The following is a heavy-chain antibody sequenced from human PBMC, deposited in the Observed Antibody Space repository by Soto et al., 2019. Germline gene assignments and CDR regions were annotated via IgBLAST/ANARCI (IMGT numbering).Heavy chain of an antibody. CDR2: IYSGGTT. CDR1: GFTVSSNY. V-gene: IGHV3-53*01. CDR3: AGPATRRYYYYGMDV. J-gene: IGHJ6*02. Sequence: LRLSCAASGFTVSSNYMTWVRQAPGKGLEWVSVIYSGGTTYYADSVKGRFTISRDNSKNTLYLQRNSLRVEDTAVYYRAGPATRRYYYYGMDVWGQGTTVTVSS.